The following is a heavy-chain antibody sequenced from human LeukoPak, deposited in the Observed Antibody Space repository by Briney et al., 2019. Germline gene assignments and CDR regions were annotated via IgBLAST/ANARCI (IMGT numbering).Heavy chain of an antibody. V-gene: IGHV3-48*01. J-gene: IGHJ4*02. CDR3: ARVGGRGIDY. CDR1: GFSFNIYS. Sequence: GGSLRLSCSASGFSFNIYSMSWVRQSPGTGLEWIAYTGSIGSTIHYADSVKGRFTISRDNAKKSLFLQMDTLRGDDTAVYYCARVGGRGIDYWGQGSLVLVSS. CDR2: TGSIGSTI.